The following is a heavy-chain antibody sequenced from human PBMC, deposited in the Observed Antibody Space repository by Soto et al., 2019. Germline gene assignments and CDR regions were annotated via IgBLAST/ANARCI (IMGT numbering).Heavy chain of an antibody. Sequence: SVKVSCKASGGTFSSYTISWVRQAPGQGLEWMGRIIPILGIANYAQKFQGRVTITADKSTSTAYMELSSLRSEDTAVYYCARLRRIAADGYDAFDIWGQGTMVTVSS. CDR3: ARLRRIAADGYDAFDI. J-gene: IGHJ3*02. D-gene: IGHD6-13*01. CDR1: GGTFSSYT. V-gene: IGHV1-69*02. CDR2: IIPILGIA.